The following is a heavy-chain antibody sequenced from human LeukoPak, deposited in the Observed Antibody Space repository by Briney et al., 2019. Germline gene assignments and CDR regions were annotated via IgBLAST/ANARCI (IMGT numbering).Heavy chain of an antibody. CDR3: AKSDYSNTLGY. Sequence: GGSLRLSCAASGFTFSSYGMHWVRQAPGKGLEWVAVIWYDGSNKYYADSVRGRFTISRDNSKNTLYLQMNSLRAEDTAVYYCAKSDYSNTLGYWGQGTLVTVSS. V-gene: IGHV3-33*06. D-gene: IGHD4-11*01. J-gene: IGHJ4*02. CDR1: GFTFSSYG. CDR2: IWYDGSNK.